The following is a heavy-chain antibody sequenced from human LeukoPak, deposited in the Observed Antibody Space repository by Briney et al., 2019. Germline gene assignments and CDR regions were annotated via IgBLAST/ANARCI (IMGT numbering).Heavy chain of an antibody. CDR1: GFTFSSYG. CDR2: IRYDGSNK. J-gene: IGHJ4*02. D-gene: IGHD3-10*01. V-gene: IGHV3-30*02. CDR3: ARARVRGVIIGKLDY. Sequence: GRSLRLSCAASGFTFSSYGMHWVRQAPGKWLEWVAFIRYDGSNKYYADSVKGRFTISRDNSKNTLYLQMNSLRAEDTAVYYCARARVRGVIIGKLDYWGQGTLVTVSA.